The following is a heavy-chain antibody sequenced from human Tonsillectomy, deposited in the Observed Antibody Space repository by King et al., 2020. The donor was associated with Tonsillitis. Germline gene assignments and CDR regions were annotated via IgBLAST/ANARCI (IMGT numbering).Heavy chain of an antibody. CDR3: ARGLVRGVILDYFDY. CDR2: ISAYNVHI. V-gene: IGHV1-18*01. J-gene: IGHJ4*02. D-gene: IGHD3-10*01. Sequence: VQLVESGAEVKKPGASVKVSCKASGYIFTSSDISWVRQAPGQGLEWMGWISAYNVHINYAQKLQGRVTMTTDTSTSTAYMELRSLGSDDTAVYYCARGLVRGVILDYFDYWGQGTLVTVSS. CDR1: GYIFTSSD.